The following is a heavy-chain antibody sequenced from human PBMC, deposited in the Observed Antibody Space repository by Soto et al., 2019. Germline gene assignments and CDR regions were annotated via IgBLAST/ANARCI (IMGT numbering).Heavy chain of an antibody. D-gene: IGHD1-1*01. CDR3: ARVEAFDI. Sequence: ASVKVSCKASGYTFSSYAISWVRQAPGQGLEWMGWINPNSGGTNYAQKFQGRVTMTRDTSISTAYMELSRLRSDDTAVYYCARVEAFDIWGQGTMVTVSS. CDR2: INPNSGGT. J-gene: IGHJ3*02. CDR1: GYTFSSYA. V-gene: IGHV1-2*02.